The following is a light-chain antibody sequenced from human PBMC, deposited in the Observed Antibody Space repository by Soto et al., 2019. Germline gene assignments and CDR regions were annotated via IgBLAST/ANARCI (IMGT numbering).Light chain of an antibody. CDR2: DAS. CDR1: QSVSSY. V-gene: IGKV3-11*01. CDR3: QQRSNWFLT. Sequence: EIVLTQSPATLSLSPGERATLSCRASQSVSSYLAWYQQKPGQAPRLLIYDASTRATGIPARFSGSRSGTDFTLTISSLEPEDVAVYYCQQRSNWFLTFGGGTKVEIK. J-gene: IGKJ4*01.